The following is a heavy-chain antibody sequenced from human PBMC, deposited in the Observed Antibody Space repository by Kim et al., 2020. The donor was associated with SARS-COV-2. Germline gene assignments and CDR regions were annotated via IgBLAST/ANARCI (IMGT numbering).Heavy chain of an antibody. Sequence: GGSLRLSCAASGFTFSSYGMHWVRQAPGKGLEWVAVISYDGSNKYYADSVKGRFTISRDNSKNTLYLQMNSLRAEDTAVYYCAKDQADCSGGSCYSEVGLDYWGQGTLVTVSS. CDR2: ISYDGSNK. CDR3: AKDQADCSGGSCYSEVGLDY. CDR1: GFTFSSYG. V-gene: IGHV3-30*18. D-gene: IGHD2-15*01. J-gene: IGHJ4*02.